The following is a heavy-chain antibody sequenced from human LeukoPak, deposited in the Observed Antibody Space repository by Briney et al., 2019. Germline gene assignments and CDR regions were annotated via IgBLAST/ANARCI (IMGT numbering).Heavy chain of an antibody. Sequence: SQTLSLTCTVSGGSISSGSYYWSWVRQPAGKGLEWIGRIYTSGSTNYNPSLKSRVTISVDTSKNQFSLKLSSVTAADTAVYYCARENSSLDYWGQGTLVTVSS. CDR3: ARENSSLDY. V-gene: IGHV4-61*02. CDR2: IYTSGST. CDR1: GGSISSGSYY. J-gene: IGHJ4*02. D-gene: IGHD6-13*01.